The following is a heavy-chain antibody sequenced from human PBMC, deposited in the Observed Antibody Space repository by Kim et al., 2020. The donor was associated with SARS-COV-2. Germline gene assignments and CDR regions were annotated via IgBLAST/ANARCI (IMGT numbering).Heavy chain of an antibody. J-gene: IGHJ4*02. V-gene: IGHV3-21*06. CDR2: STYI. D-gene: IGHD3-16*01. Sequence: STYIYYADSVKGRITIARDSAKNSLYLQVNSLTVEDTAVYYCVRDLGIGDYWGQGTLVTVSS. CDR3: VRDLGIGDY.